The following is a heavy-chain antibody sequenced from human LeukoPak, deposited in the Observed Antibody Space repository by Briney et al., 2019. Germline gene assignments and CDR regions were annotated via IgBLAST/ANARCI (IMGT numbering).Heavy chain of an antibody. J-gene: IGHJ3*02. Sequence: ATVKISCKVSGYTFTDYYMHWVQQAPGKGLEWMGLVDPEDGETIYAEKFQGRVTITVDTSTDTAYMELSSLRSEDTAVYYCATDPSPPVVWADAFDIWGQGTMVTVSS. CDR3: ATDPSPPVVWADAFDI. CDR2: VDPEDGET. D-gene: IGHD2-15*01. V-gene: IGHV1-69-2*01. CDR1: GYTFTDYY.